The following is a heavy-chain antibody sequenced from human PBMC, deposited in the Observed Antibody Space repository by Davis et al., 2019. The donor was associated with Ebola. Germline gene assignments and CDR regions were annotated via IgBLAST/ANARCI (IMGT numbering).Heavy chain of an antibody. J-gene: IGHJ6*02. D-gene: IGHD3/OR15-3a*01. CDR1: GFTFSDYY. CDR3: ARAPPVADWGGMDV. Sequence: GESLKISCAASGFTFSDYYMSWIRQAPGKVLEWVSYISSSGSTIYYADSVKGRFTFSRDNAKNSLYLQMNSLRAEDTAVYYCARAPPVADWGGMDVWGQGTTVTVSS. V-gene: IGHV3-11*01. CDR2: ISSSGSTI.